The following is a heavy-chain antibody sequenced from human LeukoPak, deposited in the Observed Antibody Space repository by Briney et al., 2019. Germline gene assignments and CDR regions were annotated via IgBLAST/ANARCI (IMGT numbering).Heavy chain of an antibody. CDR2: IKFDGSST. Sequence: GGSLRLSCTASGFTFSSYWMHWVRQAPGKGLVWVSRIKFDGSSTNYADSVKGRFTISRDNSKNTLYLQMNSLRAEDTAVYYCARPSGYDFGHAFDIWGQGTMVTVSS. D-gene: IGHD5-12*01. V-gene: IGHV3-74*01. J-gene: IGHJ3*02. CDR1: GFTFSSYW. CDR3: ARPSGYDFGHAFDI.